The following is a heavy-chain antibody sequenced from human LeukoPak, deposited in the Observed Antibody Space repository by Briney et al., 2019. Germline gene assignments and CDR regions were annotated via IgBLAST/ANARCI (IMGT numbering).Heavy chain of an antibody. CDR1: GGSISSSSYY. D-gene: IGHD3-10*01. CDR3: AVGGVYLRGGAEAFDI. Sequence: KASETLSLTCTVSGGSISSSSYYWGWIRQPPGKGLEWIGTIYYTGSTNYNPSLKSRVTMSVDTSKNQFSLKLSSVTAADTAVYYCAVGGVYLRGGAEAFDIWGQGTMVTVSS. J-gene: IGHJ3*02. V-gene: IGHV4-39*07. CDR2: IYYTGST.